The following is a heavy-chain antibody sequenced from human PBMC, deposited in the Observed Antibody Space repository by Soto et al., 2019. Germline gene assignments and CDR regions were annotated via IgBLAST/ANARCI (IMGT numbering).Heavy chain of an antibody. Sequence: VSVKVSCEASGYTFTTYGISWVRQASGQGLEWMGWISAYNGNTNYAQKLQGRVTMTTNTSTSTAYMELRSLRSDDTAVYYCGRVATIMEDYFDYWGQGTLVTVSS. CDR3: GRVATIMEDYFDY. V-gene: IGHV1-18*01. D-gene: IGHD5-12*01. CDR1: GYTFTTYG. CDR2: ISAYNGNT. J-gene: IGHJ4*02.